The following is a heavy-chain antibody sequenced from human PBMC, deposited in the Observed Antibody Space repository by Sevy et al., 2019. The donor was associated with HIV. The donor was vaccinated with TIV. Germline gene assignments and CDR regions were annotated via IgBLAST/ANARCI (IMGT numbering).Heavy chain of an antibody. D-gene: IGHD3-22*01. CDR3: GKGGGGHYDPDEIGYYFYYYNMDV. CDR1: GFSFDSYG. V-gene: IGHV3-23*01. CDR2: ISGSGTRT. J-gene: IGHJ6*03. Sequence: GGSLRLSCAVSGFSFDSYGMTWVRQAPGKGLEWVSGISGSGTRTYYADSVKGRFIISRDNSKNTLYLQMNSLRSEDQAIYYGGKGGGGHYDPDEIGYYFYYYNMDVWGKGTTVTVSS.